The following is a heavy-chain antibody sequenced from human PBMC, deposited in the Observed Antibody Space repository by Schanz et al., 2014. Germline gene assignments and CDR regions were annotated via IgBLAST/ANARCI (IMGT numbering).Heavy chain of an antibody. J-gene: IGHJ5*02. D-gene: IGHD3-16*01. V-gene: IGHV4-31*03. CDR2: ISYSGTT. CDR1: GGSISSDGYY. Sequence: QVQLQESGPGLVKPSQTLSLTCTVSGGSISSDGYYWSWIRQHPGKGLEWIGYISYSGTTYYNPSLKSRVTISVSTSKTQFSLKLSSVTAADTAVYYCARDALGGPHNWFDPWGQGTLVSVSS. CDR3: ARDALGGPHNWFDP.